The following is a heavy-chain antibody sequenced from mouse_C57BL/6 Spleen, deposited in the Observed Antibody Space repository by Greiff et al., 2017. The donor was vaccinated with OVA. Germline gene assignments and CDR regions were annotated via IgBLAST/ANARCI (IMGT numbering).Heavy chain of an antibody. CDR2: IYPGSGST. CDR3: AKIRDYYGSSPLWYFDV. V-gene: IGHV1-55*01. J-gene: IGHJ1*03. Sequence: QVQLQQPGAELVKPGASVKMSCKASGYTFTSYWLTWVKQRPGQGLEWIGDIYPGSGSTNYNEKFKSKATLTVDTSSSTAYMQLSSLTSEDSAVYYCAKIRDYYGSSPLWYFDVWGTGTTVTVSS. D-gene: IGHD1-1*01. CDR1: GYTFTSYW.